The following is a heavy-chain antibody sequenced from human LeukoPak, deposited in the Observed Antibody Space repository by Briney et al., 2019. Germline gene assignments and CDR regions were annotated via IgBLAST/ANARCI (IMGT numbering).Heavy chain of an antibody. CDR1: GGSISSYY. D-gene: IGHD6-13*01. CDR2: ICYTGSA. Sequence: PSETLSLTCTVSGGSISSYYGSLIRQPPGKGLEWIGYICYTGSANYNPSLNGRVAISVDTSKNQFSLKLRSVTAADTAVYYCARGSRIAAAATPGWYFDLWGRGTLVTVSS. CDR3: ARGSRIAAAATPGWYFDL. V-gene: IGHV4-59*01. J-gene: IGHJ2*01.